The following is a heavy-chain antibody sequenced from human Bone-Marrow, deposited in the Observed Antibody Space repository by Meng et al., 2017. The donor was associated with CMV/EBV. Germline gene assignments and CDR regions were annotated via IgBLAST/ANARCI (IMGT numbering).Heavy chain of an antibody. V-gene: IGHV4-59*11. D-gene: IGHD1-1*01. CDR1: GGSISTHY. J-gene: IGHJ4*02. CDR2: IHYTGRA. CDR3: AERGGGY. Sequence: HVQVQQSGTGLVKPSETLALTCSVSGGSISTHYWSWSRQTPGKGLEWIASIHYTGRADYSPSLKSRVTVSVDTSDSQLSLKLSSVTTADTAMYYCAERGGGYWGQGILVTVSS.